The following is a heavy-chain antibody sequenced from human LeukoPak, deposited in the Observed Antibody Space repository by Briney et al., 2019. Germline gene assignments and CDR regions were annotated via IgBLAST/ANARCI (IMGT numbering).Heavy chain of an antibody. CDR1: GFSFSRYY. J-gene: IGHJ4*01. CDR3: ARQGYDSGFDY. D-gene: IGHD5-12*01. Sequence: GGSLRLSCAASGFSFSRYYMSWVRQAPGKGLEWVSVLFSGGDTYYADSVKDRFSISRDSSRETLFLQMNSLRADDTAVYYCARQGYDSGFDYWGHGTMVTVSS. CDR2: LFSGGDT. V-gene: IGHV3-66*04.